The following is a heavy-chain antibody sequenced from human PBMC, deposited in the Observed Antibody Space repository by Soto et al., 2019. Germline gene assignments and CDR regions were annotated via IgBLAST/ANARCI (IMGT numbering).Heavy chain of an antibody. J-gene: IGHJ6*03. D-gene: IGHD2-8*01. Sequence: ASVKVSCKASGYTFTGYYMHWVRQAPGQGLEWMGWINPNSGGTNYAQKFQGWVTMTRHTSISTAYMELSRLRSDDTAVYYCARGVLMVYSDYYYMDVWGKGTTVTVSS. CDR2: INPNSGGT. V-gene: IGHV1-2*04. CDR3: ARGVLMVYSDYYYMDV. CDR1: GYTFTGYY.